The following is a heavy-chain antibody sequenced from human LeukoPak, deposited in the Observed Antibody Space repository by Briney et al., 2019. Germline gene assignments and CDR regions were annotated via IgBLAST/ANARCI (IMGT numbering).Heavy chain of an antibody. CDR1: GGTFISYA. CDR3: ARDWAQMDSSSVYHYNYGMDV. Sequence: SVKVSCKASGGTFISYAISWVRQAPGQGLEWMGGIIPIFGTANYAQKFQGRVTITADESTSTAYMELSSLRSEDTAVYYCARDWAQMDSSSVYHYNYGMDVWGQGTTVTVSS. J-gene: IGHJ6*02. V-gene: IGHV1-69*13. D-gene: IGHD6-6*01. CDR2: IIPIFGTA.